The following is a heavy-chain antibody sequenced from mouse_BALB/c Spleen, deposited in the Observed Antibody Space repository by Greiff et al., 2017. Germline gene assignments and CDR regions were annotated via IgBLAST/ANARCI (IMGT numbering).Heavy chain of an antibody. CDR1: GFTFSNYW. D-gene: IGHD4-1*01. J-gene: IGHJ2*01. CDR3: TRNLGDY. CDR2: IRLKSNNYAT. Sequence: EVKLMESGGGLVQPGGSMKLSCVASGFTFSNYWMNWVRQSPEKGLEWVAEIRLKSNNYATHYAESVKGRFTISRDDSKSSVYLQMNNLRAEDTGIYYCTRNLGDYWGQGTTLTVSS. V-gene: IGHV6-6*02.